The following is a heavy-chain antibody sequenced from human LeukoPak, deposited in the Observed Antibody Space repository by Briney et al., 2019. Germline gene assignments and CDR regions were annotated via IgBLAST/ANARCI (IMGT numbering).Heavy chain of an antibody. J-gene: IGHJ4*02. CDR2: ISSSGSTI. D-gene: IGHD3-10*01. Sequence: GGSLRLSCAASGFTFSSYEMNWVRQAPGKGLEWVSYISSSGSTIYYADSVKGRFTISRDNAKNSLYLQMNSLRAEDTAVYYCARDKWFGELFSPGGVYFDYWGQGTLVTVSS. CDR3: ARDKWFGELFSPGGVYFDY. V-gene: IGHV3-48*03. CDR1: GFTFSSYE.